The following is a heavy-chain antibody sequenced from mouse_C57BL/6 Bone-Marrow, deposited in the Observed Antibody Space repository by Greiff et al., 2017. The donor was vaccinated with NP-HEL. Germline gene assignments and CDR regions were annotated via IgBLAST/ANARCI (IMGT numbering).Heavy chain of an antibody. CDR3: ARDGNYLGDFDY. Sequence: QVQLQQPGAELVRPGSSVKLSCKASGYTFTSYWMHWVKQRPIQGLEWIGNIDPSDSATHYNQKFQDKATLTVDKSSSTAYMQLSSLTSEDSAVYYCARDGNYLGDFDYWGQGTTLTVSS. CDR2: IDPSDSAT. J-gene: IGHJ2*01. D-gene: IGHD2-1*01. CDR1: GYTFTSYW. V-gene: IGHV1-52*01.